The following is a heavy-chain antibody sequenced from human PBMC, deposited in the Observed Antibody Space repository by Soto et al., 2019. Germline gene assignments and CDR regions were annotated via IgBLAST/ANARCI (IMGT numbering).Heavy chain of an antibody. Sequence: GESLKISCKGSGYSFTSYWIGWVRQMPGKGLEWMGIIYPGVSDTRYSPSFQGQVTISADKSISTAYLQWSSLKASDTAMYYCARPSYYDSSGYYGGRDYYYGMDVWGQGTTVTVSS. CDR1: GYSFTSYW. CDR3: ARPSYYDSSGYYGGRDYYYGMDV. CDR2: IYPGVSDT. J-gene: IGHJ6*02. D-gene: IGHD3-22*01. V-gene: IGHV5-51*01.